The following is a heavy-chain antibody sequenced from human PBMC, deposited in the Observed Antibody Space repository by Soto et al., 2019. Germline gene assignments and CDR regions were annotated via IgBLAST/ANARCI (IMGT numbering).Heavy chain of an antibody. CDR2: ISYSGST. CDR3: ARPQRDSGAYWAGYFDY. CDR1: GGSISSSSYY. D-gene: IGHD3-22*01. J-gene: IGHJ4*02. V-gene: IGHV4-39*01. Sequence: QLQLQESGPGLVKPSETLSLTCTVSGGSISSSSYYWGWIRQPPGKGLEWIGSISYSGSTFYNPXPQPRVTTSVXXSXNXXSLKLSSVTAADTAVYYCARPQRDSGAYWAGYFDYWGRGTLVTVSS.